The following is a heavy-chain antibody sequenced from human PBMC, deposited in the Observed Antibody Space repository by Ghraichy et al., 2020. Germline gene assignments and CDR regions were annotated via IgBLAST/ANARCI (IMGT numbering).Heavy chain of an antibody. Sequence: SETLSLTCAVYGGSFSGYYWSWIRQPPGKGLEWIGEINHSGSTNYNPSLKSRVTISVDTSKNQFSLKLSSVTAADTAVYYCAREGREPGYSSGWYADYWGQGTLVTVSS. CDR2: INHSGST. V-gene: IGHV4-34*01. J-gene: IGHJ4*02. CDR1: GGSFSGYY. D-gene: IGHD6-19*01. CDR3: AREGREPGYSSGWYADY.